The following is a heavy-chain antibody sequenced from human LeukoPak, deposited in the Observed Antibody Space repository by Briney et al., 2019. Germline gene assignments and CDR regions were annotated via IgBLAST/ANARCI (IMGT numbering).Heavy chain of an antibody. V-gene: IGHV1-18*01. J-gene: IGHJ6*02. CDR1: GYTFTSYG. Sequence: VASVKVSCTASGYTFTSYGISWVRQAPGQGLEWMGWISAYNGNTNYAQKLQGRVTMTTDTSTSTAHMELRSLRSDDTAVYYCARDAGDIVLMVYASADYYYYGMDVWGQGTTVTVSS. CDR3: ARDAGDIVLMVYASADYYYYGMDV. D-gene: IGHD2-8*01. CDR2: ISAYNGNT.